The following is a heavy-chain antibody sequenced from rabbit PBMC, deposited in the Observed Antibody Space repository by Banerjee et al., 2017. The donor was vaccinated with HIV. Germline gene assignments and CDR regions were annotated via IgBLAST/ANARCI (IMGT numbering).Heavy chain of an antibody. J-gene: IGHJ4*01. V-gene: IGHV1S45*01. Sequence: QEQLEESGGDLVKPEGSLTLTCTASGFSFSSSYWICWVRQAPGKGLEWIACIVAGSSTKTHYASWAKGRFTITRSTSLSTVTLQMTSLTAADTATYFCARDRGYTSAWYLDLWGPGTLVTVS. D-gene: IGHD4-1*01. CDR2: IVAGSSTKT. CDR3: ARDRGYTSAWYLDL. CDR1: GFSFSSSYW.